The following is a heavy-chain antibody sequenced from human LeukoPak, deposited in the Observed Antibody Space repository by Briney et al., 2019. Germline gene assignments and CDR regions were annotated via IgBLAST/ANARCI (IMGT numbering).Heavy chain of an antibody. CDR1: GGSISSSSYY. CDR2: IYYSGST. CDR3: ARHSPVTTLSAGPSPFDY. V-gene: IGHV4-39*01. Sequence: PSETLSLTCTVSGGSISSSSYYWGWIRQPPGKGLEWIGSIYYSGSTYYNPSLKSRVTISVDTSKNQFSLKLSSVTAADTAVYYCARHSPVTTLSAGPSPFDYWGQGTLVTVSS. J-gene: IGHJ4*02. D-gene: IGHD4-17*01.